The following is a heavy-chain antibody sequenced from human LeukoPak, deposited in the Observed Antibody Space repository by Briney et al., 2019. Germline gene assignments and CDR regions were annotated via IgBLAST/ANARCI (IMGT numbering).Heavy chain of an antibody. Sequence: SETLSLTCAVYGGSFSGYYWSWIRQPPGKGLEWIGEINHSGSTNYNPSLKSRVTISVDTSKNQFSLKLSYVTAADTAVYYCARLTVAPVRYFDLWGRGTLVTVSS. CDR2: INHSGST. CDR3: ARLTVAPVRYFDL. D-gene: IGHD4-23*01. J-gene: IGHJ2*01. V-gene: IGHV4-34*01. CDR1: GGSFSGYY.